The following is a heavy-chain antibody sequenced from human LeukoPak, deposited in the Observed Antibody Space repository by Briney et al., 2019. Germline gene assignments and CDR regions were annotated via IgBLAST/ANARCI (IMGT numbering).Heavy chain of an antibody. J-gene: IGHJ4*02. D-gene: IGHD1-26*01. Sequence: PGGSLRLSCAAFGFTLSSYSMDWVRQAPGKGLEWVSSTSSSSSYMYYADSVKGRFTISRDNAKNSLYLQMNSLRAEDTAVYYCARIPIYSGSYPFDYWGQGTPVTVSS. CDR2: TSSSSSYM. V-gene: IGHV3-21*01. CDR3: ARIPIYSGSYPFDY. CDR1: GFTLSSYS.